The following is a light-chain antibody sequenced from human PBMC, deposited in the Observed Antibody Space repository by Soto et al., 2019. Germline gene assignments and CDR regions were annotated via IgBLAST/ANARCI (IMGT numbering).Light chain of an antibody. J-gene: IGLJ1*01. V-gene: IGLV2-14*01. CDR2: EVS. CDR3: NSFTTSSTFV. CDR1: SSDVGGYNY. Sequence: QSALTQPASVSGSPGQSITISCTGGSSDVGGYNYVSWYQQHPGKAPKLMIYEVSNRPSGVSNRFSGSKSGNTASLTISGLQAEDEADYYCNSFTTSSTFVFGTGTKGTVL.